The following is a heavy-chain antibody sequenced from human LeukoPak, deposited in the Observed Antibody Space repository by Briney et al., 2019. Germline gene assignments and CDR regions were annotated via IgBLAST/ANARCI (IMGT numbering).Heavy chain of an antibody. CDR2: ISYDGSNK. CDR3: ARDGSSGWSGGFDY. V-gene: IGHV3-30*03. CDR1: GFTFSSYG. J-gene: IGHJ4*02. D-gene: IGHD6-19*01. Sequence: GGSLRLSCAASGFTFSSYGMHWVRQAPGKGLEWVAVISYDGSNKYYADSVKGRFTISRDNAKNSLYLQMNSLRAEDTAVYYCARDGSSGWSGGFDYWGQGTLVTVSS.